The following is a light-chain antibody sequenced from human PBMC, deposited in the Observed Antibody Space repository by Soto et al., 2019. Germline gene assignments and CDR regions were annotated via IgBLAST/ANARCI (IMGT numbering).Light chain of an antibody. Sequence: DIQMTQSPSTLSASVGDRVTITFRASQSISSWLAWYQQKPGKAPKLLLYKASSLESGVPSRFSGSGSGTEFTLTISSLQPDDFATYYCQQYNSYPYTFGQGTKLEIK. V-gene: IGKV1-5*03. CDR2: KAS. CDR1: QSISSW. CDR3: QQYNSYPYT. J-gene: IGKJ2*01.